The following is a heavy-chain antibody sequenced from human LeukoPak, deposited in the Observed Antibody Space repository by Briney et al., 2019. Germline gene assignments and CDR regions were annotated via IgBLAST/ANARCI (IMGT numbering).Heavy chain of an antibody. CDR1: GASVSSASY. J-gene: IGHJ4*02. V-gene: IGHV4-61*01. CDR2: IYNGVNT. Sequence: SETLSLTCTVSGASVSSASYWTWIRQPPGKGVEWIAHIYNGVNTNYNPSLKSRVTMSLDTSKNQFSLNLNSVTAADTAVYYCARRHFNERYFDRWGQGSLVTVSS. D-gene: IGHD1-1*01. CDR3: ARRHFNERYFDR.